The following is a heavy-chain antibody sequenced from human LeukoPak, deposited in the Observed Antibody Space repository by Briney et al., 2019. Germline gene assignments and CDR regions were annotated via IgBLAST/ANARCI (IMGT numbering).Heavy chain of an antibody. Sequence: ASVKVSRKASGGTFTSYAISWVRQAPGQGLEWMGIINPSGGSTSYAQKFQGRVTMTRDTSTSTVYMELSSLRSEDTAVYYCARRGRGYSGYDREPFDYWGQGTLVTVSS. CDR3: ARRGRGYSGYDREPFDY. CDR1: GGTFTSYA. V-gene: IGHV1-46*01. D-gene: IGHD5-12*01. CDR2: INPSGGST. J-gene: IGHJ4*02.